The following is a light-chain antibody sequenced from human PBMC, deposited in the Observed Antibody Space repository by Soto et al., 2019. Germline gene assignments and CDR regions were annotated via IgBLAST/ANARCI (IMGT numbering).Light chain of an antibody. J-gene: IGLJ2*01. V-gene: IGLV4-69*01. Sequence: QPVLTQSPSASASLGASVKLTCTLSSGHSNYAIAWHQQQSEKGPRYLMKLNSDGSHSKGDGIPDRFSGSSSGAERYLTISSLQSGGGADYYCQTWGSGIVVFGGGTKLTVL. CDR2: LNSDGSH. CDR1: SGHSNYA. CDR3: QTWGSGIVV.